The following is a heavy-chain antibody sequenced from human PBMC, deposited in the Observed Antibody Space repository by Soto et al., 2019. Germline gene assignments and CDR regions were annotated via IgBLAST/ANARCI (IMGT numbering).Heavy chain of an antibody. D-gene: IGHD3-10*01. CDR2: ISYDGSNK. Sequence: GGSLRLSCAASGFTFSSYGMHWVRQAPGKGLEWVAVISYDGSNKYYADSVKGRFTISRDNSKNTLYLQMNSLRAEDTAVYYCAKDRASVLLWFGASSWFDPWGQGTLVTVSS. CDR3: AKDRASVLLWFGASSWFDP. J-gene: IGHJ5*02. V-gene: IGHV3-30*18. CDR1: GFTFSSYG.